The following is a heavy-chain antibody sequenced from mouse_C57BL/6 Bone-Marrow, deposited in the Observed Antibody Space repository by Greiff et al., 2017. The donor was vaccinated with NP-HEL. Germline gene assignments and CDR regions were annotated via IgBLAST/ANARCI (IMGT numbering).Heavy chain of an antibody. CDR1: GFTLTSYG. CDR3: ASHYYGNYAMEY. Sequence: VQLQQSGPGLVQPSPSLSISCTASGFTLTSYGVHWVRQSPGQGLEWLGVIWSGGSTDYYAAFISRLSISKDNSKSQVFFKMNSLAADDTAIYYCASHYYGNYAMEYRGQGASVT. V-gene: IGHV2-2*01. CDR2: IWSGGST. J-gene: IGHJ4*01. D-gene: IGHD1-2*01.